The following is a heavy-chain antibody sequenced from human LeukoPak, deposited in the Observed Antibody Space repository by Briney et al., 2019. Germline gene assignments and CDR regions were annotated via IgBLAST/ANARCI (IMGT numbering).Heavy chain of an antibody. Sequence: PGGSLRLSCAASGFTFSSYSMNWVRQAPGKGLEWVSSISSSSSYIYYADSVKGRFTISRDNAKNSLYLQMNSLRAEDTAVYYCARLKKDTIFGVVLHFDIWGQGTMVTVSS. J-gene: IGHJ3*02. CDR2: ISSSSSYI. V-gene: IGHV3-21*01. CDR1: GFTFSSYS. CDR3: ARLKKDTIFGVVLHFDI. D-gene: IGHD3-3*01.